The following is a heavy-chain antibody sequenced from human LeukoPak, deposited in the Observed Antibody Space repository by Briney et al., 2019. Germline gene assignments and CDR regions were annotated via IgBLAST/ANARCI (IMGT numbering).Heavy chain of an antibody. CDR3: ARLHYNDIGGDPDTFDV. CDR2: VSYTGRT. J-gene: IGHJ3*01. D-gene: IGHD2-21*01. CDR1: SGSLDDYH. V-gene: IGHV4-59*12. Sequence: LETLTLTCTVSSGSLDDYHESWIRQPPGKRLEWIGYVSYTGRTKYNPSLQSRVTISIDTSKNQFSLKLTAVTYADTAESTCARLHYNDIGGDPDTFDVWGQGTTVIVSS.